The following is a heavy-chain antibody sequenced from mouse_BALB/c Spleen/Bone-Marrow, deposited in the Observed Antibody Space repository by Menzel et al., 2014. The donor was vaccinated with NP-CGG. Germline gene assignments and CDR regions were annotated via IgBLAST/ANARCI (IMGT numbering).Heavy chain of an antibody. J-gene: IGHJ3*01. CDR1: GFTFNNYG. CDR2: ISGGGSYT. V-gene: IGHV5-9-2*01. CDR3: ARHAYYDQTEVSFVY. Sequence: EVKLVESGGGLVKSGGSLKLSCAASGFTFNNYGMSWVRQTPEKRLEWVATISGGGSYTFYPASVRGRFTISGDNAKNDLYLQLSSLRSEDTALYYCARHAYYDQTEVSFVYWGQGTLVTVSA. D-gene: IGHD2-4*01.